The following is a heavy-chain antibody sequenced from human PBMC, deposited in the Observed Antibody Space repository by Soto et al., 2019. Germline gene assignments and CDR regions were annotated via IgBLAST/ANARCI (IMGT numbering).Heavy chain of an antibody. J-gene: IGHJ4*02. CDR1: GFTFSSYG. CDR2: ILYDGSEK. CDR3: AKDPEYRTSSLRNYFEY. D-gene: IGHD6-6*01. Sequence: GGSLRLSCAASGFTFSSYGMHWVRQAPGKGLEWVAVILYDGSEKWFADSVKGRFTISRDNSKNTLYLQMNNLRGEDTAVYYCAKDPEYRTSSLRNYFEYWGQRTPHTVSS. V-gene: IGHV3-30*18.